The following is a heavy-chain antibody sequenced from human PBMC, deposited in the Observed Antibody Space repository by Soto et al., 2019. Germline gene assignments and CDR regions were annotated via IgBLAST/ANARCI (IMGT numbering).Heavy chain of an antibody. V-gene: IGHV2-5*02. J-gene: IGHJ4*02. CDR2: IYWEDDK. Sequence: QITLKESGPTLVKPTQTLTLTCTFSGFSLSTSGVGVGWIRQPPGKALEWLALIYWEDDKRYSPSLESRLTITKDTSKNQVVLTMTNMDPVDTATYYCAHRATTVTTRAFDYWGQGTLVTVSS. CDR3: AHRATTVTTRAFDY. CDR1: GFSLSTSGVG. D-gene: IGHD4-17*01.